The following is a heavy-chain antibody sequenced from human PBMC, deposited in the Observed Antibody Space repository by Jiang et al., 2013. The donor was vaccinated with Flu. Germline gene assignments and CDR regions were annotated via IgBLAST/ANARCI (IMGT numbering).Heavy chain of an antibody. V-gene: IGHV2-26*01. Sequence: TLTCTVSGFSLRIPKMGVSWIRQPPGKALEWLAHIFSDDEKSYSPSVRSRVSISKDTSKSQVVLTMTNMVPMDTATYFCARNIDYYGSGAYDYWGQGTLVTVSS. CDR1: GFSLRIPKMG. CDR2: IFSDDEK. CDR3: ARNIDYYGSGAYDY. D-gene: IGHD3-10*01. J-gene: IGHJ4*02.